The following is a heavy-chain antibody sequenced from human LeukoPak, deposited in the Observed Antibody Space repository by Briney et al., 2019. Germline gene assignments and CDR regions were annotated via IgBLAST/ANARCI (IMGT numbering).Heavy chain of an antibody. J-gene: IGHJ4*02. Sequence: PGGSLRLSCVASGFTFTSSAMSWVRQAPGKGLEWVSYISSSSSTIYYADSVKGRFTISRDNAKNSLYLQMNSLRAEDTAVYYCAREEGRYSYGYLHWGQGTLVTVSS. CDR1: GFTFTSSA. CDR3: AREEGRYSYGYLH. CDR2: ISSSSSTI. D-gene: IGHD5-18*01. V-gene: IGHV3-48*01.